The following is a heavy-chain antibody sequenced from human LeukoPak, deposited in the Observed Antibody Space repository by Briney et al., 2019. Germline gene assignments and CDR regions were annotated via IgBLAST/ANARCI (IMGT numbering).Heavy chain of an antibody. Sequence: ASVKVSCKTSGYPFTTWEINWVRQAAGQGLEWMGWVHPNGGNTAYAQKFQGRVTMTRDTSISTAYMELSGLTSDDTAVYFCARGPRNDPWGKGTTVTVSS. CDR1: GYPFTTWE. V-gene: IGHV1-8*01. J-gene: IGHJ6*04. D-gene: IGHD1-1*01. CDR3: ARGPRNDP. CDR2: VHPNGGNT.